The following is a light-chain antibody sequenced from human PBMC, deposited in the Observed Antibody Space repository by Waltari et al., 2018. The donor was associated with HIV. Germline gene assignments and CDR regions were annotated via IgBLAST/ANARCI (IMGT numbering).Light chain of an antibody. CDR3: QEYNTYRT. CDR1: QSISRW. Sequence: DIQMAQSPSTLSASVGERVTITCRASQSISRWLAWYQQKPGKAPNLLIYKASTLQSGVPSRFSGSGSGTEFTLTINSLQPDDFATYYCQEYNTYRTFGPGTKVEIK. V-gene: IGKV1-5*03. CDR2: KAS. J-gene: IGKJ1*01.